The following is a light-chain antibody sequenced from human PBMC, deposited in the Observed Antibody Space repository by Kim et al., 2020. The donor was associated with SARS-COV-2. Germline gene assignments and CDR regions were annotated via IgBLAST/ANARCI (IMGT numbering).Light chain of an antibody. Sequence: SASVGDRVTIACRACQTIGTDLTWYQQKPGNAPKRLVYDASSLQSGVPSRFSGSGSGTDFTHTISTLQPEDFATYYCQQSYNLITFGQGTRLEI. CDR2: DAS. CDR1: QTIGTD. V-gene: IGKV1-39*01. CDR3: QQSYNLIT. J-gene: IGKJ5*01.